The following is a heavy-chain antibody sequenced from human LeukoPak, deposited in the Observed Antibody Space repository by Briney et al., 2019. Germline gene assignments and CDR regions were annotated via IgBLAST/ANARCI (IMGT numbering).Heavy chain of an antibody. V-gene: IGHV4-61*02. J-gene: IGHJ4*02. CDR3: ARGGMITFGGGPFDY. CDR1: GGSISSGRYF. CDR2: IYTSGGT. D-gene: IGHD3-16*01. Sequence: SETLSLTCTVSGGSISSGRYFWNWIRRPAGKGLQWIGRIYTSGGTNYNPSLKSRVTISVDTSKNQFSLKLSSVTAADTAVYYCARGGMITFGGGPFDYWGQGTLVTVSS.